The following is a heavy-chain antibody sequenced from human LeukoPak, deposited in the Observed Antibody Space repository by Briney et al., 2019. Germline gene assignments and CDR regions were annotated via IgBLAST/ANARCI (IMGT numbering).Heavy chain of an antibody. CDR3: ARDFDALDT. Sequence: GGSLRLSCAASGFTFSSYSMNWVRRAPGKGLEWVSYISSSSSTIYYADSVKGRFTISRDNGKNSLYLQMNSLRAEDTAVYYCARDFDALDTWGQGTMVTVSS. CDR1: GFTFSSYS. CDR2: ISSSSSTI. V-gene: IGHV3-48*01. J-gene: IGHJ3*02.